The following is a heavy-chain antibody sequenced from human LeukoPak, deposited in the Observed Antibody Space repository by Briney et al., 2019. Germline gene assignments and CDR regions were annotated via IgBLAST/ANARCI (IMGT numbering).Heavy chain of an antibody. CDR1: GFTFSSYS. CDR2: ISSSGRHI. D-gene: IGHD4-23*01. CDR3: ARDETVAPSYYYYYMDV. J-gene: IGHJ6*03. Sequence: SGGSLRLSCEASGFTFSSYSMNWVRQAPGKGLDWVSSISSSGRHIYYADSVKGRFTISRDNAKNSLYLQMNSLRAEDTAVYYCARDETVAPSYYYYYMDVWGKGTTVTVSS. V-gene: IGHV3-21*01.